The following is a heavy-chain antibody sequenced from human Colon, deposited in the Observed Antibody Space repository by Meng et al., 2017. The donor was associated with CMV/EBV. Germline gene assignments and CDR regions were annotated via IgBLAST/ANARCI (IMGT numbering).Heavy chain of an antibody. CDR3: AREGYSSGWLNAFDI. CDR1: GFTFSSYW. Sequence: GGSLRLSCAASGFTFSSYWMSWVRQAPGKGLEWVDNIKQDGSEKYYVDSVKGRFTISRDNAKNSLYLQMNSLRAEDTAVYYCAREGYSSGWLNAFDIWGQGTMVTVSS. CDR2: IKQDGSEK. J-gene: IGHJ3*02. V-gene: IGHV3-7*01. D-gene: IGHD6-19*01.